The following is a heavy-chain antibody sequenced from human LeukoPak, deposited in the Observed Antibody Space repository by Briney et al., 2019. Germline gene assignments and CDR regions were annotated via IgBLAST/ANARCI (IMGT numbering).Heavy chain of an antibody. V-gene: IGHV4-59*12. CDR1: GGSISSYY. J-gene: IGHJ4*02. Sequence: PSETLSLTCTVSGGSISSYYWSWIRQPPGKGLEWIGYIYHSGSTYYNPSLKSRVTISVDRSKNQFSLKLSSVTAADTAVYYCARSHSGSGLGYWGQGTLVTVSS. CDR2: IYHSGST. CDR3: ARSHSGSGLGY. D-gene: IGHD1-26*01.